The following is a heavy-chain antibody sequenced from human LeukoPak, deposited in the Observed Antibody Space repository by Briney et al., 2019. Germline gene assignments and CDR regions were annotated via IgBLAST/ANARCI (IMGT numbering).Heavy chain of an antibody. D-gene: IGHD3-3*01. J-gene: IGHJ6*02. CDR1: GFTFSSYS. CDR2: ISSSSSTI. Sequence: QTGGSLRLSCAASGFTFSSYSMNWVRQAPGKGLEWVSYISSSSSTIYYADSVKGRFTISRDNAKNTLYLQMNSLRAEDTAVYYCARVGESLITIFGVVTPHDSGYYGMDVWGQGTTVTVSS. CDR3: ARVGESLITIFGVVTPHDSGYYGMDV. V-gene: IGHV3-48*04.